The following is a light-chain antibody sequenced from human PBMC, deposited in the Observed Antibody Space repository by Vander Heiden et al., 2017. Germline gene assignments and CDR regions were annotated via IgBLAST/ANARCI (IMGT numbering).Light chain of an antibody. V-gene: IGKV1-5*03. J-gene: IGKJ1*01. CDR2: KAS. CDR3: HQYNSYSPST. CDR1: QNINNW. Sequence: DIQMTQSPSTLAASVGDRVTTTCRASQNINNWLAWYQQRPGKAPKLLIYKASTLESGVASRCSGSGSGTEFTLTISSLQPDDFATYYCHQYNSYSPSTFGQGTQVEIK.